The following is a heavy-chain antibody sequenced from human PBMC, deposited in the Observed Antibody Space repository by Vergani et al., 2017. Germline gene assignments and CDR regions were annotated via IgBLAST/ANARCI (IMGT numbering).Heavy chain of an antibody. CDR2: ISSSSSYT. CDR1: GFTFSDYY. D-gene: IGHD2-2*01. Sequence: QVQLVESGGGLVKPGGSLRLSCAASGFTFSDYYMSWIRQAPGKGLEWVSYISSSSSYTNYADSVKGRFTISRDNSKNTLYLQMNSLRAEDTAVYYCARESLYCSSTSCYSDYWGQGTLVTVSS. V-gene: IGHV3-11*06. J-gene: IGHJ4*02. CDR3: ARESLYCSSTSCYSDY.